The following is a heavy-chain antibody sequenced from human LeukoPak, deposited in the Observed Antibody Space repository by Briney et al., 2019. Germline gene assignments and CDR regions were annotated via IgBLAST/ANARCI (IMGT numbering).Heavy chain of an antibody. Sequence: GGSLRLSCAASGFTLSSNYMSWVRQAPGKGLEWVAVIYSGGRTYYADSVKGRFTISRDNSKNTLYLQMNSLRAEDTAVYYCARDLYSSSWYGGGTYYYYGMDVWGQGTTVTVSS. CDR1: GFTLSSNY. J-gene: IGHJ6*02. D-gene: IGHD6-13*01. CDR3: ARDLYSSSWYGGGTYYYYGMDV. V-gene: IGHV3-53*01. CDR2: IYSGGRT.